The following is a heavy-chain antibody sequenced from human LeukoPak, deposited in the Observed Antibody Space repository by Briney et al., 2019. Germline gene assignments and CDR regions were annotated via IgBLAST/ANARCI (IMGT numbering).Heavy chain of an antibody. CDR3: TTSLSYRWLGVDY. CDR2: IKSKTDGGTT. D-gene: IGHD6-19*01. Sequence: PGGSLRLSCAASGFTFSNAWMSWVRQAPGKGLEWVGRIKSKTDGGTTDYAAPVKGRFTISRDDSKNTLYLQMNSLKTEDTAVYYCTTSLSYRWLGVDYWGQGNLVPVSS. J-gene: IGHJ4*02. CDR1: GFTFSNAW. V-gene: IGHV3-15*01.